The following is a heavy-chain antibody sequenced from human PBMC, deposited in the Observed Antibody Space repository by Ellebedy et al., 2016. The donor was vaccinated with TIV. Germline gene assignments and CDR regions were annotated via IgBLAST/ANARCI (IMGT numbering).Heavy chain of an antibody. J-gene: IGHJ4*02. CDR2: INHSGST. CDR1: GGSFSGYY. V-gene: IGHV4-34*01. Sequence: SETLSLXXAVYGGSFSGYYWSWIRQPPGKGLEWIGEINHSGSTNYNPSLKSRVTISVDTSKNQFSLKLSSVTAADTAVYYCARGGGRYSRYCSSTSCYREGGETKLWGQGTLVTVSS. D-gene: IGHD2-2*01. CDR3: ARGGGRYSRYCSSTSCYREGGETKL.